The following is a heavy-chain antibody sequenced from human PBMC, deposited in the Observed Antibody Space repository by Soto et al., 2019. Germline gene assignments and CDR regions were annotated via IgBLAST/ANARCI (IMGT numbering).Heavy chain of an antibody. V-gene: IGHV5-51*01. CDR3: ARQDDSSGYYWD. J-gene: IGHJ4*02. D-gene: IGHD3-22*01. CDR2: IYPGDSDT. Sequence: GGSPKISCQGSGYSFTSYWIGWVRQMPGKGLEWTGIIYPGDSDTRYSPSFQGQVTISADKSISTAYLQWSSLKASDTAMYYCARQDDSSGYYWDWGQGTLVTVSS. CDR1: GYSFTSYW.